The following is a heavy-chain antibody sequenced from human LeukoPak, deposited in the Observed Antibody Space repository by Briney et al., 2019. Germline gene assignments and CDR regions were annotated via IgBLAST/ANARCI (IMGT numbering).Heavy chain of an antibody. CDR1: GYTFTGYY. J-gene: IGHJ6*02. CDR2: SNAHNGNT. CDR3: ARVTYGMDV. Sequence: VASVKVSCKASGYTFTGYYMHWVRQAPGQGLEWMGWSNAHNGNTNYAQKVQGRVTMTTDTSTSTAYMELRSLRSDDTAVYYCARVTYGMDVWGQGTTVTVSS. V-gene: IGHV1-18*04.